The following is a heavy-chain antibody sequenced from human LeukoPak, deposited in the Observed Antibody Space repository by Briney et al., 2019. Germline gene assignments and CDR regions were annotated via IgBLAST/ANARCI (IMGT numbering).Heavy chain of an antibody. D-gene: IGHD3-3*01. J-gene: IGHJ6*02. CDR1: GGSFSGYY. Sequence: PSENLSLTCAVYGGSFSGYYWSWIRQPPGKGLEWIGEINHSGSTNYNPSLKSRVTISVDTSKNQFSLKLSSVTAADTAVYYCARGNYDFWSGYYPLYYYGMDVWGQGTTVTVSS. CDR3: ARGNYDFWSGYYPLYYYGMDV. CDR2: INHSGST. V-gene: IGHV4-34*01.